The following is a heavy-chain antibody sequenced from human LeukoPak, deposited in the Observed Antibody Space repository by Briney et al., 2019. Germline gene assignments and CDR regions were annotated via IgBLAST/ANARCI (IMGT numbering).Heavy chain of an antibody. V-gene: IGHV1-2*04. Sequence: ASVKVSCKASGYTFTGYYMHWVRQAPGQGLEWMGWINPNSGGTNYAQKFQGWVTMTRDTSISTAYMELSRLRSDDTAVYYCARGEYCSSTSCYLTGRYYYYYMDVWGKGTTVTVSS. CDR1: GYTFTGYY. D-gene: IGHD2-2*01. J-gene: IGHJ6*03. CDR3: ARGEYCSSTSCYLTGRYYYYYMDV. CDR2: INPNSGGT.